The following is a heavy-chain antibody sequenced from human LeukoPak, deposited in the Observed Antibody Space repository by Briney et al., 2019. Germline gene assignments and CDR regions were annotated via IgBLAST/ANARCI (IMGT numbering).Heavy chain of an antibody. V-gene: IGHV4-39*07. CDR3: AFGIAAAGVYFQH. CDR2: IYYSGST. CDR1: GGSISSSSYY. J-gene: IGHJ1*01. D-gene: IGHD6-13*01. Sequence: SETLSLTCTVSGGSISSSSYYWGWIRQPPGKGPEWIGSIYYSGSTYYNPSLKSRVTISVDTSKNQFSLKLSSVTAADTAVYYCAFGIAAAGVYFQHWGQGTLVTVSS.